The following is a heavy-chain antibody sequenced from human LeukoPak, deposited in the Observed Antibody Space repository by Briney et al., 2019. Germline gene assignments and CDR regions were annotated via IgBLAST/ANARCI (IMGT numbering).Heavy chain of an antibody. D-gene: IGHD2-15*01. CDR1: GFTFSSYG. Sequence: GGSLRLSCAASGFTFSSYGMHWVRQAPGKGLEWVSLIRYDGSDKYYADSVKGRFTISRDNSKNTLYLQMNSLRAEDTAVYYCAKGRVVALSVDYWGQGTLVTVSS. J-gene: IGHJ4*02. CDR3: AKGRVVALSVDY. CDR2: IRYDGSDK. V-gene: IGHV3-30*02.